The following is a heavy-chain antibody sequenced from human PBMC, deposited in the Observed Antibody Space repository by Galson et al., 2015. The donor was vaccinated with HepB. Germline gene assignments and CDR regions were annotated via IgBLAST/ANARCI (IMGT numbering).Heavy chain of an antibody. Sequence: QSGAEVKKPGESLKISCQGSGYRFNNYWIVWVRQMPGKALEWMGIIYPGDSETRYSPSFQGQVTLSADKSTSTAYLQWSSLKASDTAIYYCARLFYDTNGYPGYWGQGTLVTVSS. V-gene: IGHV5-51*03. CDR2: IYPGDSET. CDR1: GYRFNNYW. J-gene: IGHJ4*02. CDR3: ARLFYDTNGYPGY. D-gene: IGHD3-22*01.